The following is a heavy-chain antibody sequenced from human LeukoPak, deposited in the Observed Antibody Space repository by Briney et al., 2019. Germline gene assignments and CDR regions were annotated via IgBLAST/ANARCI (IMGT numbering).Heavy chain of an antibody. CDR1: GFTFSSYG. V-gene: IGHV3-30*02. D-gene: IGHD3-10*01. CDR3: AKDLPYRDLLLWFGELDN. Sequence: GGSLRLSCAASGFTFSSYGMHWVRQAPGKGLEWVAFIRYDGSNKYYADSVKGRFTISRDNSKNTLYLQMNSLRAEDTAVYYCAKDLPYRDLLLWFGELDNWGQGTLVTVSS. CDR2: IRYDGSNK. J-gene: IGHJ4*02.